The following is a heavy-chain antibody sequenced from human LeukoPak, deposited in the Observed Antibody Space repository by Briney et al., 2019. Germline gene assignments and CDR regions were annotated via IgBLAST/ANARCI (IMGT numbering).Heavy chain of an antibody. V-gene: IGHV4-34*01. D-gene: IGHD3-22*01. Sequence: SETLSLTCAVYRGSFSGYYWSWIRQPPGKGLEWIGEIHHSGSTNYNPPLKSRVTISVDTSKNQFSLKLSSVTAAGAAVYYCAREGDSSGYYDYWGQGALVTVSS. CDR2: IHHSGST. CDR3: AREGDSSGYYDY. J-gene: IGHJ4*02. CDR1: RGSFSGYY.